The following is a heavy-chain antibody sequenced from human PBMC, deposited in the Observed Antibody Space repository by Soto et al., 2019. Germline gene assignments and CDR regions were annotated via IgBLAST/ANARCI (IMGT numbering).Heavy chain of an antibody. J-gene: IGHJ4*02. CDR1: GGSISSSSYY. D-gene: IGHD2-21*01. V-gene: IGHV4-39*01. Sequence: QLQLQESGPGLVKPSETLSLTCTVSGGSISSSSYYWGWIRQPPGKGLEWIGSIYYSGSTYYNPSLQSRVTISVDTSKNQFSLKLSSVTAADTAVYYCARHCGGDCYSGGGFDYWGQGTLVTVSS. CDR2: IYYSGST. CDR3: ARHCGGDCYSGGGFDY.